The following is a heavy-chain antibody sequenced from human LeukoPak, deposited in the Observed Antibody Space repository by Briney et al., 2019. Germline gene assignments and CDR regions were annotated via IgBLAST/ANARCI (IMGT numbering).Heavy chain of an antibody. Sequence: SETLSLTCTVSGYSISSGYYWGWIRQPPGKGLEWIGSIYHSGSTNYNPSLKSRVTISVDTSKNQFSLKLSSVTAADTAVYYCARVRYSSNDYWGQGTLVTVSS. D-gene: IGHD5-18*01. CDR2: IYHSGST. CDR1: GYSISSGYY. J-gene: IGHJ4*02. CDR3: ARVRYSSNDY. V-gene: IGHV4-38-2*02.